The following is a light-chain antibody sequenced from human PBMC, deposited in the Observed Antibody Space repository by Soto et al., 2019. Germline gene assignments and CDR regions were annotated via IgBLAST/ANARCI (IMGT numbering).Light chain of an antibody. V-gene: IGKV3-15*01. CDR1: QSVGTN. J-gene: IGKJ5*01. CDR2: GAS. CDR3: QQYNNRPPIT. Sequence: EIIMTQSLATLSVYPGSRATLSCRASQSVGTNLAWYQHSPGQAPRLLIYGASIRATGIPVRFSGSGSGTDFTLTITNLQSEDFVIYYCQQYNNRPPITFGQGTRLEIQ.